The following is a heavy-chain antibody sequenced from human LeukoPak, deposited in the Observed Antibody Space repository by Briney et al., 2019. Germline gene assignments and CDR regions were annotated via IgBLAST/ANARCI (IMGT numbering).Heavy chain of an antibody. CDR2: INHSGST. CDR1: GGSFSGYY. CDR3: ASGGRSNWFDP. Sequence: PSETLSLTCAVYGGSFSGYYWSWIRQPPGKGLEWIGEINHSGSTNYNPPLKSRVTISVDTSKNQFSLKLSSVTAADTAVYYCASGGRSNWFDPWGQGTLVTVSS. V-gene: IGHV4-34*01. J-gene: IGHJ5*02. D-gene: IGHD1-26*01.